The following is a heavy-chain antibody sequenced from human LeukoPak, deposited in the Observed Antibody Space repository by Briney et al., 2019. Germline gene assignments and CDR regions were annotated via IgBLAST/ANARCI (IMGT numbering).Heavy chain of an antibody. J-gene: IGHJ3*02. CDR1: GFTFTSSA. CDR3: AALSLGDYDYGDYTDAFDI. D-gene: IGHD4-17*01. Sequence: SVKVSCKASGFTFTSSAMQWVRQARGQRLEWIGWIVVGSGNTNYAQKFQERVTITRDMSTSTAYMELSSLRSEDTAVYYCAALSLGDYDYGDYTDAFDIWGQGTMVTVSS. V-gene: IGHV1-58*02. CDR2: IVVGSGNT.